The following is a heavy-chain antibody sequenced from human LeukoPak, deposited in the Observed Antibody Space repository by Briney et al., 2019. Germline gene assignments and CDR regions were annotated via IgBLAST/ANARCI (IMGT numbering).Heavy chain of an antibody. CDR2: IYSGGSP. V-gene: IGHV3-53*01. Sequence: GGSLRLSCAASGFTFSSYDMHWVRQAPGKGLEWVSVIYSGGSPFYADSVKGRFTISRDNSKNTVYLQMNNLRVEDTAVYYCARGRQCDVWGQGTLVTVSS. CDR1: GFTFSSYD. J-gene: IGHJ4*02. CDR3: ARGRQCDV. D-gene: IGHD2-21*02.